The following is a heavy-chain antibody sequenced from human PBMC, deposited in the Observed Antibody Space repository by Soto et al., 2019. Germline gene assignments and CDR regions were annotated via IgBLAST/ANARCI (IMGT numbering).Heavy chain of an antibody. D-gene: IGHD1-26*01. J-gene: IGHJ6*02. V-gene: IGHV2-5*01. CDR2: IYWNDDK. Sequence: QITLKESGPTLVKPTQTLTLTCTFSGFSLSTSGVGVGWIRQPPGKALEWLALIYWNDDKRYSPSLKSRLTITKDTSKNQVVLTMTNMDPVDTATYYCAHSRRIGARVYYYYGMDVWGQGTTVTVSS. CDR3: AHSRRIGARVYYYYGMDV. CDR1: GFSLSTSGVG.